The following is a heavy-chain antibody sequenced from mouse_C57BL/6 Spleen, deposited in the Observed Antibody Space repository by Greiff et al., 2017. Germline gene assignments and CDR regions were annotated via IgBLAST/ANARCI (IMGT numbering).Heavy chain of an antibody. V-gene: IGHV1-5*01. CDR3: TRGGYYYGSSYESAMDY. CDR2: IYPGNSDT. CDR1: GYTFTSYW. D-gene: IGHD1-1*01. Sequence: EVQLQESGTVLARPGASVKMSCKTSGYTFTSYWMHWVKQRPGQGLEWIGAIYPGNSDTSYNQKFKGKAKLTAVTSASTAYMELSSLTNEDSAVYYCTRGGYYYGSSYESAMDYWGQGTSVTVSS. J-gene: IGHJ4*01.